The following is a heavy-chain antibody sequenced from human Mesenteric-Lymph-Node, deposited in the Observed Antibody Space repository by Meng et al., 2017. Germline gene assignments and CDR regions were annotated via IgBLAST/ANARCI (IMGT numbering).Heavy chain of an antibody. D-gene: IGHD2-21*02. CDR3: AKGPCGSDACMYYFDY. CDR1: GGTFSSYA. V-gene: IGHV1-69*13. J-gene: IGHJ4*02. CDR2: IIPIFGTA. Sequence: SVKVSCKASGGTFSSYAISWVRQAPGQGLEWMGGIIPIFGTANYAQKFQGRVTITADESTSTAYMELSSLRSEDTAVYYCAKGPCGSDACMYYFDYWGRGTLVTVSS.